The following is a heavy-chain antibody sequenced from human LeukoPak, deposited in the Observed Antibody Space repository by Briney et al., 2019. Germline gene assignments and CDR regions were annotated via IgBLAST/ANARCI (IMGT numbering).Heavy chain of an antibody. D-gene: IGHD2-2*02. J-gene: IGHJ4*02. V-gene: IGHV3-23*01. CDR1: GFTFSSYA. Sequence: PGGSLRLSCAASGFTFSSYAMSWVRQAPGKGLEWVSAISGSGGSTYYADSVEGRFTISRDNSKNTLYLQMNSLRAEDTAVYYCAKWSYDIVVVPAAIGFDYWGQGTLVTVSS. CDR3: AKWSYDIVVVPAAIGFDY. CDR2: ISGSGGST.